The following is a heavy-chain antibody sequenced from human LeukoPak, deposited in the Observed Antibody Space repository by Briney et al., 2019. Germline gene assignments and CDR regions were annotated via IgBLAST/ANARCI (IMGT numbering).Heavy chain of an antibody. D-gene: IGHD3-22*01. CDR2: ISSSGSTT. Sequence: GGSLRLSCAASGFTICDNYMSWFRQAPGKGLEWVSYISSSGSTTNYADSVKGRFTISRDNAKNSLYLQMNSLRAEDTAVYYCARRRYDSSGYYPDWGQGTLVTVSS. J-gene: IGHJ4*02. CDR3: ARRRYDSSGYYPD. CDR1: GFTICDNY. V-gene: IGHV3-11*01.